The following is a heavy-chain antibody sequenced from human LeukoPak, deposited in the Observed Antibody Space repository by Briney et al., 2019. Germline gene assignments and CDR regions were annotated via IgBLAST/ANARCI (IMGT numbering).Heavy chain of an antibody. V-gene: IGHV4-34*01. D-gene: IGHD3-22*01. CDR1: GGSLSGYY. CDR3: ARGPYYYDSSGYSNFDY. J-gene: IGHJ4*02. Sequence: PSETLSLTCAVYGGSLSGYYWSWIRQPPGKGLEWIGEINHGGSTNYNPSLKSRVTISVDTSKNQFSLKLSSVTAADTAVYYCARGPYYYDSSGYSNFDYWGQGTLVTVSS. CDR2: INHGGST.